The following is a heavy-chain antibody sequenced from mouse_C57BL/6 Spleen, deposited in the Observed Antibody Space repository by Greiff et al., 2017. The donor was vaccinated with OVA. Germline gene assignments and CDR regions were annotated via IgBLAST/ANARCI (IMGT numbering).Heavy chain of an antibody. CDR3: TKGDLTVVASGAMDY. Sequence: VQLKESGAELVRPGASVKLSCTASGFNINDDYMHWVKQRPEQGLEWIGWIDPENGDTEYASKFQGKATITADTSSNTAYLQLSSLTSEDTAVYYCTKGDLTVVASGAMDYWGQGTSVTVSS. D-gene: IGHD1-1*01. CDR2: IDPENGDT. CDR1: GFNINDDY. J-gene: IGHJ4*01. V-gene: IGHV14-4*01.